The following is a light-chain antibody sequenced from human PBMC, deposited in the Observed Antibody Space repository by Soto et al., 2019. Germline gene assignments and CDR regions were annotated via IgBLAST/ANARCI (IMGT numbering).Light chain of an antibody. Sequence: DVVMTQSPLSLPVTLGQPASISCRSSQSLVSSDGNTYLNWFQQRPGKSPRRLIYKVSNRDSGVPDRFSGSGSGTDLTLKISRVEAEDVGVYYCMQGTHWSPFGQGTKVEIK. CDR3: MQGTHWSP. CDR1: QSLVSSDGNTY. CDR2: KVS. J-gene: IGKJ1*01. V-gene: IGKV2-30*01.